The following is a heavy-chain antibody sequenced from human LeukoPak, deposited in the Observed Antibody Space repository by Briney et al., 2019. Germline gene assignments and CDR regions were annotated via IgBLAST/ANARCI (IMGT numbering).Heavy chain of an antibody. Sequence: GALRLSCAASGFTFSSHWMPLGRQASGQGLGGVAVIWYDGSNKYYADSVKGRFTISRDNSKNTLYLQMNSLRAEDTAVYYCARDRGFRGYSRLYLDYWGQGTLVTVSS. CDR2: IWYDGSNK. V-gene: IGHV3-33*01. CDR3: ARDRGFRGYSRLYLDY. CDR1: GFTFSSHW. J-gene: IGHJ4*02. D-gene: IGHD5-18*01.